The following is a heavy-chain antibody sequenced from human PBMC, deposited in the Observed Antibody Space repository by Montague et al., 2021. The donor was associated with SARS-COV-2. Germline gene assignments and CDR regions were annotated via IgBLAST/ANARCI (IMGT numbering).Heavy chain of an antibody. J-gene: IGHJ1*01. V-gene: IGHV4-59*08. CDR1: GGSLSSYY. D-gene: IGHD1-26*01. CDR2: FYYSGST. CDR3: ARHVAGSLTHFHH. Sequence: SETLSLTCTVSGGSLSSYYWSWIRQPPGRELERLGYFYYSGSTNYNPSLKSRVAISVDTPKNQFSLNLSTVTATDAAVYYCARHVAGSLTHFHHWGQGSLVTDSS.